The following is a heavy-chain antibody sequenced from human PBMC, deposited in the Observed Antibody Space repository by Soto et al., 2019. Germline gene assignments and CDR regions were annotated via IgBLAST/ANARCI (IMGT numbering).Heavy chain of an antibody. D-gene: IGHD6-19*01. CDR1: GGSISSSNW. J-gene: IGHJ5*02. CDR3: ARIAVAGTGNWFDP. Sequence: SETLSLTCAVSGGSISSSNWWSWVRQPPGKGLEWIGEIYHSGSTNYNPSLKSRVTISVDKSKNQFSLKLSSVTAADTAVYYCARIAVAGTGNWFDPWGQGTLVTVSS. CDR2: IYHSGST. V-gene: IGHV4-4*02.